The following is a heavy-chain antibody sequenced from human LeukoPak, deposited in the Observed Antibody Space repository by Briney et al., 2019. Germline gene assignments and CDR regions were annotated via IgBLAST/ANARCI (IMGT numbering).Heavy chain of an antibody. D-gene: IGHD6-13*01. Sequence: ASVKVSCKASGYTFTGYFLHWVRQAPGQGLGWMGWINPNSGGTNYAQKFQGRVTMTRDTSISTAYMEPSRLRSDDTAVYYCARYCSSSWYNWFDPWGQGTLVTVSS. V-gene: IGHV1-2*02. CDR3: ARYCSSSWYNWFDP. CDR1: GYTFTGYF. CDR2: INPNSGGT. J-gene: IGHJ5*02.